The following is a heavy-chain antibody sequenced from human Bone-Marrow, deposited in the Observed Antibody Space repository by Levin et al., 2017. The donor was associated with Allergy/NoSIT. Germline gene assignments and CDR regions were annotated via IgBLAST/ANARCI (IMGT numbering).Heavy chain of an antibody. CDR2: IWYDGSNK. V-gene: IGHV3-33*01. CDR1: GFTFSSYG. Sequence: GGSLRLSCAASGFTFSSYGMHWVRQAPGKGLEWVAVIWYDGSNKYYADSVKGRFTISRDNSKNTLYLQMNSLRAEDTAVYYCARDVIMITFGGVILNNWFDPWGQGTLVTVSS. D-gene: IGHD3-16*02. CDR3: ARDVIMITFGGVILNNWFDP. J-gene: IGHJ5*02.